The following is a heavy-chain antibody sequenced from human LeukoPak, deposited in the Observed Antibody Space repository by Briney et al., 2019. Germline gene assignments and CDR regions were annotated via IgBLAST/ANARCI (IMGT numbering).Heavy chain of an antibody. J-gene: IGHJ6*02. CDR2: IKEDGSEK. V-gene: IGHV3-7*01. Sequence: GGSLSLSCAASGFSFSICWKSWVRHAPGEGLEGVAIIKEDGSEKYYVDSVKGRFTISRDNAKNSLYLQMNSLRAEDTAVYYCARDLYYDFWSGYHQYYYGMDVWGQGTTVTVSS. CDR1: GFSFSICW. D-gene: IGHD3-3*01. CDR3: ARDLYYDFWSGYHQYYYGMDV.